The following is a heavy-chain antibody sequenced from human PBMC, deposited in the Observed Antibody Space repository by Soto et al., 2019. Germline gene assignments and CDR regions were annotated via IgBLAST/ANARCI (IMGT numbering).Heavy chain of an antibody. V-gene: IGHV5-51*01. D-gene: IGHD3-10*01. CDR3: VRSSGDAFDT. J-gene: IGHJ3*02. CDR2: IFPSDSDT. CDR1: GYSFTSYW. Sequence: LKISCQVSGYSFTSYWIGWVRQMPGKGLESMGIIFPSDSDTRYSPSFQGQVTISADKSIRTAYLQWSSLKASDTAMYYCVRSSGDAFDTWGQGTMVTVSS.